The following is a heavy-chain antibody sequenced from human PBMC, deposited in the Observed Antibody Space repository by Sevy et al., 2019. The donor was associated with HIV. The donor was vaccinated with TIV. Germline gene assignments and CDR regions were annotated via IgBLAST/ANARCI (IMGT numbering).Heavy chain of an antibody. CDR2: ISSNGGST. J-gene: IGHJ5*02. Sequence: GGSLRLSCSASGFTFSSYAMHWVRQAPGKGLEYVSAISSNGGSTYYADSVKGRFTISRDNSKNTLYLQMSSLGAEDTAVYYCVKSRTYYDFWSGYYTEFDPWGQGTLVTVSS. D-gene: IGHD3-3*01. V-gene: IGHV3-64D*06. CDR3: VKSRTYYDFWSGYYTEFDP. CDR1: GFTFSSYA.